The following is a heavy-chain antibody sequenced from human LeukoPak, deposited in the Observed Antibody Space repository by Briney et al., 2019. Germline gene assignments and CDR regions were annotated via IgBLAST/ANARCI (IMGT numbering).Heavy chain of an antibody. Sequence: PGGSLRLSCAASGFTFSSYWMSWVRQAPGKGLEWVANIKQDGSEKYYVDSVKGRFTISRDNAKKTLYLEINSLRMEDTAIYYCATSRVFDYWGQGTLVTVSS. CDR1: GFTFSSYW. CDR2: IKQDGSEK. CDR3: ATSRVFDY. J-gene: IGHJ4*02. V-gene: IGHV3-7*01.